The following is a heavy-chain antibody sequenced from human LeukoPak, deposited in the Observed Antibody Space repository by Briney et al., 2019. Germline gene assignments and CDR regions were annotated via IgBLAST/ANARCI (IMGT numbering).Heavy chain of an antibody. CDR1: GGSFSGYY. V-gene: IGHV4-34*01. Sequence: SETLSLTCAVYGGSFSGYYWSWIRQPPGKGLEWIGEINHSGSTNYNPSLKSRVTISVDTSKNQFSLKLSSVTAADTAVYFCARRSGVAVAGAFDYWGQGTLVTVSS. CDR3: ARRSGVAVAGAFDY. J-gene: IGHJ4*02. D-gene: IGHD6-19*01. CDR2: INHSGST.